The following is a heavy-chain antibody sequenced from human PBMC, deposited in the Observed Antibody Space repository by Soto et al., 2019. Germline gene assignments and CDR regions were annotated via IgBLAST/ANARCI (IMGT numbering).Heavy chain of an antibody. CDR2: ISGYNGHT. D-gene: IGHD3-16*01. J-gene: IGHJ6*02. CDR3: AREGEMPYYYYGLDV. V-gene: IGHV1-18*01. Sequence: QVQLVQSGAEVRKPGASVKVSCKASGYTFTTYGISWVRQAPGQGLEWMGWISGYNGHTKYAQKFQGRVTMTTETSTNTFYMDLRNLRSDDTAVYYCAREGEMPYYYYGLDVWGQGTTVNVSS. CDR1: GYTFTTYG.